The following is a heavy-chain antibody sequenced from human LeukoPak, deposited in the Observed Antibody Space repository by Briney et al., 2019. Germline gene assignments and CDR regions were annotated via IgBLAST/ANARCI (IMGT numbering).Heavy chain of an antibody. D-gene: IGHD6-19*01. CDR1: GGSFSGYY. Sequence: PSETLSLTCAVYGGSFSGYYWSWIRHPPGKGLEWIGEINHSGSTNYNPSLKSRVTISVDTSKNQFSLKLSSVTAADTAVYYCARGRSGWYDYWGQGTLVTVSS. CDR3: ARGRSGWYDY. J-gene: IGHJ4*02. CDR2: INHSGST. V-gene: IGHV4-34*01.